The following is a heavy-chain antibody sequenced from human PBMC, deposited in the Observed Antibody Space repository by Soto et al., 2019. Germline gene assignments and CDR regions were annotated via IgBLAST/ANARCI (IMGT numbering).Heavy chain of an antibody. CDR2: FDPEDGET. V-gene: IGHV1-24*01. D-gene: IGHD5-12*01. CDR1: GYTLTELS. Sequence: KVSCKVSGYTLTELSMHWVRQAPGKGLEWMGGFDPEDGETIYAQKFQGRVTMTEDTSTDTAYMELSSLRSEDTAVYYCATPPYSGYERALDYWGQGTQVTVSS. J-gene: IGHJ4*02. CDR3: ATPPYSGYERALDY.